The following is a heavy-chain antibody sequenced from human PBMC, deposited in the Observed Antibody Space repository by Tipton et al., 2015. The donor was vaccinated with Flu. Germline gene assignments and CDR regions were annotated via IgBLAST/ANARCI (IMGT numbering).Heavy chain of an antibody. CDR2: IYYSGST. J-gene: IGHJ4*02. CDR3: ARLRANYYASSGYSDY. CDR1: GGSISSSSYY. D-gene: IGHD3-22*01. Sequence: TLSLTCTVSGGSISSSSYYWGWIRQPPGKGLEWIGSIYYSGSTYYNPSLKSRVTISVDTSKNQFSLKLSSVTAADTAVYYCARLRANYYASSGYSDYWGQGSLVTVSS. V-gene: IGHV4-39*07.